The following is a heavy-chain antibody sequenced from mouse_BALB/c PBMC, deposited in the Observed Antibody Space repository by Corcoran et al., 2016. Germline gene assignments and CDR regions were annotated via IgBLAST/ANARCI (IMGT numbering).Heavy chain of an antibody. CDR3: ARRAGPYYFDY. D-gene: IGHD3-1*01. V-gene: IGHV9-3-1*01. CDR2: INTYTGEP. CDR1: GYTFTNYG. Sequence: QIQLAQSGPELKKPGETVKISCKASGYTFTNYGMNWVKQAPGKGLKWMGWINTYTGEPTYADDFKGRFAFSLETSASTAYLQINNLKNEDTATYFCARRAGPYYFDYWGQGTTLTVSS. J-gene: IGHJ2*01.